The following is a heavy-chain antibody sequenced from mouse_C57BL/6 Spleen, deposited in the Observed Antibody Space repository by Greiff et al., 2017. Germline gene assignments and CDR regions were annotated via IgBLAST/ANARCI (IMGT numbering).Heavy chain of an antibody. V-gene: IGHV1-4*01. J-gene: IGHJ2*01. CDR2: IDPSSGYT. Sequence: VQLQQSGAELARPGASVKMSCKASGYTFTSYTMHWVKQRPGQGLEWIGYIDPSSGYTKYNQKFKDKATLTADKSSSTAYMQLSSLTSEDSAVYYCASSYYYGPDYWGQGTTLTVSS. CDR1: GYTFTSYT. D-gene: IGHD1-1*01. CDR3: ASSYYYGPDY.